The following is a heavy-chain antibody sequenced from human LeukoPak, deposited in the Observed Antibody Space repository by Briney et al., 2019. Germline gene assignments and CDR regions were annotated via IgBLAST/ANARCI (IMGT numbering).Heavy chain of an antibody. D-gene: IGHD2-21*02. CDR1: GFTFSSYA. Sequence: GGSLRLSCAASGFTFSSYAMHWVRQAPGKGLEWVAVISYDGSNKYYADSVKGRFTISRDNSKNTLYLQMNSLRAEDTAVYYCARLAYCGGGCYPGSRDFDYWGQGTLVTVSS. CDR2: ISYDGSNK. J-gene: IGHJ4*02. V-gene: IGHV3-30-3*01. CDR3: ARLAYCGGGCYPGSRDFDY.